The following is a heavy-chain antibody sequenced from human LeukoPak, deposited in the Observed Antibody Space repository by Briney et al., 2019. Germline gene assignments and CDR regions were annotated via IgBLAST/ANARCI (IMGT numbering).Heavy chain of an antibody. J-gene: IGHJ6*03. CDR2: ISGSGGST. D-gene: IGHD3-22*01. Sequence: GGSLRLSCADSGFTFSSYAMTWVRQAPGKGLEWVSAISGSGGSTYYADSVKGRFTISRDNSKNTLHLQMNSLRAEDTAVYYCAKNGWLSIDPDFYFYMDVWGKGTTVTVSS. V-gene: IGHV3-23*01. CDR3: AKNGWLSIDPDFYFYMDV. CDR1: GFTFSSYA.